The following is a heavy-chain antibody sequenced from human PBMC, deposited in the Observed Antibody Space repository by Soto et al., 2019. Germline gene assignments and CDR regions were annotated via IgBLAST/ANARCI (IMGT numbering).Heavy chain of an antibody. V-gene: IGHV4-59*08. CDR3: ASTDYGDYVELDY. Sequence: PSETLSLTCTVSGGSISSYYWSWIRQPPGKGLEWIGYIYYSGSTNYNPSLKSRVTISVDTSKNQFSLKLSSVTAADTAVYYCASTDYGDYVELDYWGQGTLVTVSS. D-gene: IGHD4-17*01. J-gene: IGHJ4*02. CDR1: GGSISSYY. CDR2: IYYSGST.